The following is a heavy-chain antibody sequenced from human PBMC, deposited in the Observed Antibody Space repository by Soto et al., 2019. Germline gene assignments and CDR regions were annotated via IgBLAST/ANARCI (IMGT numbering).Heavy chain of an antibody. CDR3: VRGGIGYCSGGSCYYTAFDI. D-gene: IGHD2-15*01. J-gene: IGHJ3*02. V-gene: IGHV3-7*01. CDR1: GFTFSSYW. CDR2: IKEDGSEK. Sequence: PGGSLRLSCAASGFTFSSYWMSWVRQAPGKGLEWVANIKEDGSEKYYVDSVKGRFTISRDNAKKSLYVQLNSLRVEDTAVYYCVRGGIGYCSGGSCYYTAFDIWGPGAMVTVSS.